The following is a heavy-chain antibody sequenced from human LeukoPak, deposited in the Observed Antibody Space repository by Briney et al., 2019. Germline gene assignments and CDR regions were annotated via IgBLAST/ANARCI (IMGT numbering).Heavy chain of an antibody. V-gene: IGHV3-9*01. CDR3: ARAALVVPLPDREPMAAFDP. CDR1: GFTFDDYA. CDR2: ISWNSGSI. D-gene: IGHD3-22*01. J-gene: IGHJ5*02. Sequence: TGGSLRLSCAASGFTFDDYAMHWVRQAPGKGLEWVSGISWNSGSIGYADSVKGRFTISRDNAKNSLYLQMNSLRAEDTAVYYCARAALVVPLPDREPMAAFDPWGQGTLVTVSS.